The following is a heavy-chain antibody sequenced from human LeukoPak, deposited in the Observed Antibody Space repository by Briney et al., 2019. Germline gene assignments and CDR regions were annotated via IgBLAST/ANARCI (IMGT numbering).Heavy chain of an antibody. J-gene: IGHJ4*02. V-gene: IGHV1-46*01. D-gene: IGHD4-11*01. CDR1: GYTFTSYY. CDR3: ARDVTTTEDYFDY. CDR2: INPSGGST. Sequence: ASVKVSCKASGYTFTSYYMHWVRQAPGQGLEWMGIINPSGGSTSYAQKFQGRVTMTRDMSTSTVYMELSSLRSEDTVVYYCARDVTTTEDYFDYWGQGTLVTVSS.